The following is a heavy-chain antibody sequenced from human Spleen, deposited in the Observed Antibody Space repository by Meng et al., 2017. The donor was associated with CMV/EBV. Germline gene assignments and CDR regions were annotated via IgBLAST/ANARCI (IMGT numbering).Heavy chain of an antibody. CDR3: ARVFWVMPAASGHFQH. CDR1: GYTFTDYY. CDR2: VNPNSGAT. Sequence: ASVKVSCKTSGYTFTDYYVHWVRQAPGQGLEWMGWVNPNSGATRYAQKFQGRVNMTRDTSNNTAYMELSRLRSDDTAIYHCARVFWVMPAASGHFQHWGQGTLVTVSS. J-gene: IGHJ1*01. V-gene: IGHV1-2*02. D-gene: IGHD2-2*01.